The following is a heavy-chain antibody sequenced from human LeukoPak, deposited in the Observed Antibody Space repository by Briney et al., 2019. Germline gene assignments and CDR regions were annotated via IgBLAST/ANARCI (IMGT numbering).Heavy chain of an antibody. J-gene: IGHJ6*02. Sequence: APVKVSCKASGYTFTSYGISWVRQAPGRGLEWMGWISAYNGNTNYAQKLQGRVTMTTDTSTSTAYMELRSLRSDDTAVYYCARGGPPYYYYGMDVWGQGTTVTVSS. CDR1: GYTFTSYG. CDR3: ARGGPPYYYYGMDV. V-gene: IGHV1-18*01. CDR2: ISAYNGNT.